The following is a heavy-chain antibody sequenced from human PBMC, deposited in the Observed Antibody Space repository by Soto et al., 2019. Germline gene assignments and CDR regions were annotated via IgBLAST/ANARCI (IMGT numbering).Heavy chain of an antibody. J-gene: IGHJ6*02. CDR3: ARGGSGSPAASLRVYGMDV. D-gene: IGHD1-26*01. CDR2: INPSGGST. V-gene: IGHV1-46*03. CDR1: GYTFTSYY. Sequence: QVQLVQSGAEVKKPGASVKVCCKASGYTFTSYYMHWVRQAPGQGLEWMGIINPSGGSTSYAQKFQGRVTMTRDTSTSTVYMELSSLRSEDTAVYYCARGGSGSPAASLRVYGMDVWGQGTTVTVSS.